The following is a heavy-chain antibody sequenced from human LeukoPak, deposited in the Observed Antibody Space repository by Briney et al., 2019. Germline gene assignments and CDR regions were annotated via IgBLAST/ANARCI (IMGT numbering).Heavy chain of an antibody. D-gene: IGHD3-22*01. CDR2: ISSSSSYI. Sequence: GGSLGLSCAASGFTFSGYSMNWVRQAPGKGLEWVSSISSSSSYIYYADSVKGRFTISRDNAKNSLYLQMNSLRAEDTAVYYCARVHDSSGYYPPHFDYWGQGTLVTVSS. V-gene: IGHV3-21*01. CDR1: GFTFSGYS. J-gene: IGHJ4*02. CDR3: ARVHDSSGYYPPHFDY.